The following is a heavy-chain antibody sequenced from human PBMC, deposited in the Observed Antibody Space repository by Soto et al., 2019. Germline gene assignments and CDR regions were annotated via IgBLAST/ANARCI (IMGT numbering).Heavy chain of an antibody. CDR1: GFTFSSYA. CDR3: ARELERVFDY. CDR2: IAYDGRNK. D-gene: IGHD1-1*01. J-gene: IGHJ4*02. V-gene: IGHV3-30*04. Sequence: QVQLVESGGGVVQPGRSLRLSCAASGFTFSSYAMHWVRQAPGKGLEWVAVIAYDGRNKYYADSVKGRFTISRDNSKNPLYLKMNSLRMEETAVYYCARELERVFDYWGQGTLVTVSS.